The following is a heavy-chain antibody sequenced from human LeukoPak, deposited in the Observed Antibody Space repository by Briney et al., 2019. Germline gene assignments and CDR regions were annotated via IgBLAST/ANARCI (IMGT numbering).Heavy chain of an antibody. CDR1: GGSIGGSYY. V-gene: IGHV4-61*02. Sequence: SQTLSLTCMVSGGSIGGSYYWNWIRQPAGKGLEWIGRIYSSGTANYNPSLKSRVTISVDTSKNQFSLKLTSVTAADTAIYYCARIIYYYETGGFRDYFDSWGQGTLVTVSS. D-gene: IGHD3-22*01. CDR3: ARIIYYYETGGFRDYFDS. CDR2: IYSSGTA. J-gene: IGHJ4*02.